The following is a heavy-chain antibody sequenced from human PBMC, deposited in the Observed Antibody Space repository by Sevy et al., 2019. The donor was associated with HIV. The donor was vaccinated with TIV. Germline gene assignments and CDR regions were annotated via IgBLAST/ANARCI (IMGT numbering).Heavy chain of an antibody. CDR3: ARDLPPSATTVAHFDC. CDR1: GFSFRSYE. D-gene: IGHD4-17*01. Sequence: GGSLRLSCAASGFSFRSYEMNWVRQAPGKGLEWVSYITNSGTSMYYSDSVRGRFTISSNNARNSLYLQMNSLRGEDTAVYYCARDLPPSATTVAHFDCWGQGTLVTVSS. V-gene: IGHV3-48*03. J-gene: IGHJ4*02. CDR2: ITNSGTSM.